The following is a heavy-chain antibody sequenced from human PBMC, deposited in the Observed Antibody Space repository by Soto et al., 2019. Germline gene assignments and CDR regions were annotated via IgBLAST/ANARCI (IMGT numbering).Heavy chain of an antibody. D-gene: IGHD3-10*01. CDR1: GGSISSGDYY. Sequence: PSETLSLTCTVSGGSISSGDYYWSWIRQPPGRGLEWIGYIYYSGSTYYNPSLKSRVTISVDTSKNQFSLKLSSVTAADTAVYYCAKDVYGSGSYRFDFWGQGTLVTVSS. CDR3: AKDVYGSGSYRFDF. CDR2: IYYSGST. V-gene: IGHV4-30-4*01. J-gene: IGHJ4*02.